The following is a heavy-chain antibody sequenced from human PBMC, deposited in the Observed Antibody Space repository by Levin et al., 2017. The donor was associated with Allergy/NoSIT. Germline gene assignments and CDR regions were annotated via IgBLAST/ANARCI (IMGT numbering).Heavy chain of an antibody. D-gene: IGHD5-12*01. CDR2: ISSSSSYI. V-gene: IGHV3-21*01. Sequence: GESLKISCAASGFTFSSYSMNWVRQAPGKGLEWVSSISSSSSYIYYADSVKGRFTISRDNAKNSLYLQMNSLRAEDTAVYYCARSLRGYSGYRGGDYWGQGTLVTVSS. CDR3: ARSLRGYSGYRGGDY. J-gene: IGHJ4*02. CDR1: GFTFSSYS.